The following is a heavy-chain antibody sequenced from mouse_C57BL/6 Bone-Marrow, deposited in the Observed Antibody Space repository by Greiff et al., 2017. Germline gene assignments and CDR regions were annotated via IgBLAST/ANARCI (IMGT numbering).Heavy chain of an antibody. D-gene: IGHD3-2*02. V-gene: IGHV5-4*01. CDR3: ARDQAWFAY. CDR2: ISAGGSYT. CDR1: GFTFSSYA. Sequence: EVQLVESGGGLVKPGGSLKLSCAASGFTFSSYAMSWVRQTPEKRLEWVATISAGGSYTYYPDNVKGRFTISRDTANNNLYLQMSHLKSEDTAMYYCARDQAWFAYGGQGTLVTVSA. J-gene: IGHJ3*01.